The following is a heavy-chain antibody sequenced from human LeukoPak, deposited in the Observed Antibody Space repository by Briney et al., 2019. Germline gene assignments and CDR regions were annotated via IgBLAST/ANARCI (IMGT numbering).Heavy chain of an antibody. Sequence: ASVKVSCKASGGTFSSYAISWVRQAPGQGLEWMGWINPNSGGTNYAQKFQGWVTMTRDTSISTAYMELSRLSSDDTAVYYCARMMYSSSPTAFDIWGQGTMVTVSS. J-gene: IGHJ3*02. CDR2: INPNSGGT. CDR3: ARMMYSSSPTAFDI. V-gene: IGHV1-2*04. D-gene: IGHD6-13*01. CDR1: GGTFSSYA.